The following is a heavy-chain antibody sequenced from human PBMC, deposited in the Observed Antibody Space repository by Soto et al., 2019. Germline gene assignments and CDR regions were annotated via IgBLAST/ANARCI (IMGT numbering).Heavy chain of an antibody. Sequence: SETLSLTCTVSGGSISSYYWSWIRQPPGKGLEWIGYIYYSGSTNYNPSLKSRVTISVDTSKNQFSLKLSSVTAADTAVYYCASSLADYYGSSGYNFDYWGQGTLVTVSS. V-gene: IGHV4-59*01. CDR1: GGSISSYY. CDR3: ASSLADYYGSSGYNFDY. CDR2: IYYSGST. D-gene: IGHD3-22*01. J-gene: IGHJ4*02.